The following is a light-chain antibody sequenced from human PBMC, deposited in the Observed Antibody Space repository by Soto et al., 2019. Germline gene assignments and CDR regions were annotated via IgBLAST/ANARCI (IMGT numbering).Light chain of an antibody. CDR2: SDN. J-gene: IGLJ2*01. CDR3: AAWDDSLNAVL. CDR1: SSNIGSNV. Sequence: HSVLTQPPSASGTPGQRVTFSCSGGSSNIGSNVVNWYQQLPGTAPKLLIYSDNQRPSGVPARFSGSKSGASASLAINGLQSEDEADYYCAAWDDSLNAVLFGGGTKLTVL. V-gene: IGLV1-44*01.